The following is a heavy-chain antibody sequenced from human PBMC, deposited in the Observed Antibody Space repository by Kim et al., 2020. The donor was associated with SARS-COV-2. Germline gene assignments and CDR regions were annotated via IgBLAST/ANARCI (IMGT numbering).Heavy chain of an antibody. V-gene: IGHV4-34*01. CDR3: AREQYSSGWSTRFDY. D-gene: IGHD6-19*01. J-gene: IGHJ4*02. Sequence: PSLKSRVTISVTTSKNQFSLKLRSVTAADTAVYYCAREQYSSGWSTRFDYWGQGTLVTVSS.